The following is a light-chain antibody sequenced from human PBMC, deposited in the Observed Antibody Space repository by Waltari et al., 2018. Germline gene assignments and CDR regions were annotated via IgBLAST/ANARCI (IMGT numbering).Light chain of an antibody. CDR3: QTGGHGTWV. CDR1: RGPSSNY. J-gene: IGLJ3*02. V-gene: IGLV4-69*01. CDR2: VNSDGSH. Sequence: QLVLPHAPSASASLGPSVGPTCTLTRGPSSNYILWHQQQPEKGPRYLMKVNSDGSHSKGDEIPDRFSGSGSGAERYLTISSVQSEDEADYYCQTGGHGTWVFGGGTKLTVL.